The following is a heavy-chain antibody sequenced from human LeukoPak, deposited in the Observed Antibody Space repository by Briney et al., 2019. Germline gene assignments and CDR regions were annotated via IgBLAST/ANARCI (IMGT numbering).Heavy chain of an antibody. V-gene: IGHV4-59*08. CDR1: GGSINNYY. CDR2: IYYRVST. D-gene: IGHD7-27*01. Sequence: SETLSLTCTVSGGSINNYYWSWIRQPPGKGPEWIGYIYYRVSTNYNPSVKRRVSMSMDTSKKQFSLKLSSVTAADTAVYYCARGWGYFDSWGQGTLVTVSS. J-gene: IGHJ4*02. CDR3: ARGWGYFDS.